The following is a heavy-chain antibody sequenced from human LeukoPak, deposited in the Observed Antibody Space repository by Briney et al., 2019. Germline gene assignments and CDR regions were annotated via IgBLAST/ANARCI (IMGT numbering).Heavy chain of an antibody. CDR3: ATVGIGY. CDR1: GFTFSNYW. Sequence: GGSLRLSCAASGFTFSNYWMHWARQAPGKGLVWVSRVNTDGSQTVYADSVKGRFTIYRDNAENTLYLQMNSVRAEDTDIYCCATVGIGYWGQGTLVTVSS. CDR2: VNTDGSQT. J-gene: IGHJ4*02. V-gene: IGHV3-74*01.